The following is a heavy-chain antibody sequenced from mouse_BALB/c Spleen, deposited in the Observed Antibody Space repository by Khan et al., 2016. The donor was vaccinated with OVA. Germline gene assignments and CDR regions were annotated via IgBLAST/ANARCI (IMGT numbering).Heavy chain of an antibody. V-gene: IGHV1-69*02. D-gene: IGHD1-1*02. CDR3: TREEVYGSSFAY. CDR1: GYTFTNYW. CDR2: IYPSDSYT. J-gene: IGHJ3*01. Sequence: QVQLKESGTELVRPGASVKLSCKASGYTFTNYWINWVKQRPGQGLEWIGNIYPSDSYTNYHQKFNDKVTLTVDKSSSTAYMQLSSPTSEGSAVYYCTREEVYGSSFAYWGQGTMVTVSA.